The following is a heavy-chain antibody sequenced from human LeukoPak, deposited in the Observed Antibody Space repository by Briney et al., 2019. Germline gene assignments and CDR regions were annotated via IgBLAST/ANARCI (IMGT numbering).Heavy chain of an antibody. CDR2: INHSGST. J-gene: IGHJ4*02. CDR1: GGSFSGYY. D-gene: IGHD3-9*01. Sequence: KPSETLSLTCAVYGGSFSGYYWSWIRQPPGKGLEWIGEINHSGSTNYNPSLKSRVTISVDTSKNQFSLKPSSVTAADTAVYYCAREGYDILTGYPPYRPAAHNYYFDYWGQGTLVTVSS. V-gene: IGHV4-34*01. CDR3: AREGYDILTGYPPYRPAAHNYYFDY.